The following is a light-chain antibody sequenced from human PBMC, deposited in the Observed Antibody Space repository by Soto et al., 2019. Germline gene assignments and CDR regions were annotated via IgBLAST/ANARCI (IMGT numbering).Light chain of an antibody. Sequence: EVVLTQSPGTLSLSPGERATLSCRASQSVAANYLAWYQQKRGQAPRLLIFGASSRTTGIPDRFSGSGSGTDFTLTISRLEPEDFSVYYCHQYGTAPLTFGPGTKVDIK. J-gene: IGKJ3*01. V-gene: IGKV3-20*01. CDR3: HQYGTAPLT. CDR2: GAS. CDR1: QSVAANY.